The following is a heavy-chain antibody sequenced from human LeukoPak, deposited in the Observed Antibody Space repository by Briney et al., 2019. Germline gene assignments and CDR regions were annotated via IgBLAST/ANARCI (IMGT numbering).Heavy chain of an antibody. CDR3: ATDYYVSGSYYRLFY. V-gene: IGHV3-74*01. J-gene: IGHJ4*02. CDR1: GFTFGTYW. CDR2: INSDGGTT. D-gene: IGHD3-10*01. Sequence: QSGGSLRLSCGASGFTFGTYWMHWVRQAPGKGLVWVSCINSDGGTTTYADSVKGRFTISRDNAKNTLYLQMNNLRAEDTAIYYCATDYYVSGSYYRLFYWGQGTLVTVSS.